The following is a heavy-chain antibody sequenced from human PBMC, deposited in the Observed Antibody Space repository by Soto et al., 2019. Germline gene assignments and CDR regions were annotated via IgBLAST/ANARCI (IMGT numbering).Heavy chain of an antibody. V-gene: IGHV4-59*01. CDR1: GGSISSYY. J-gene: IGHJ4*02. Sequence: SETLSLTCTVSGGSISSYYWSWIRQPPGKGLEWIGYIYYSGSTKYNPSLKSRVTISVDTSKNQFSLKLSSVTAADTAVYYCARGGLDFWSGYYFDYWGQGTLVTVSS. D-gene: IGHD3-3*01. CDR3: ARGGLDFWSGYYFDY. CDR2: IYYSGST.